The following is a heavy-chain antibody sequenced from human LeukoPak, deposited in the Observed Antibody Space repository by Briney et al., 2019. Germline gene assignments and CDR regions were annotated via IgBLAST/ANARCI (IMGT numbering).Heavy chain of an antibody. CDR2: LWYDGSNK. Sequence: GGSLRLSCAASGFTFSSYTMHWVRQAPGKGLEWVAVLWYDGSNKYYADSVKGRFTISRDNSKNTLYLQMDSLRAEDTAVYYCARGYTLLEYWGQGTLVTVSS. CDR1: GFTFSSYT. CDR3: ARGYTLLEY. J-gene: IGHJ4*02. V-gene: IGHV3-33*08. D-gene: IGHD1-1*01.